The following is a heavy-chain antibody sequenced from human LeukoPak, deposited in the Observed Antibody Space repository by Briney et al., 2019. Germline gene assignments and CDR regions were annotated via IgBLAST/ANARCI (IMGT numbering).Heavy chain of an antibody. Sequence: PSETLSLTCTVSGGSISSGDYYWSWIRQPPGKGLEWIGYIYYSGSTYYNPSLKSRVTMSVDTSKNQFSLKLSSVTAADTAVYYCAREYGDDNLFDPWGQGTLVTVSS. J-gene: IGHJ5*02. D-gene: IGHD4-17*01. CDR3: AREYGDDNLFDP. V-gene: IGHV4-30-4*01. CDR1: GGSISSGDYY. CDR2: IYYSGST.